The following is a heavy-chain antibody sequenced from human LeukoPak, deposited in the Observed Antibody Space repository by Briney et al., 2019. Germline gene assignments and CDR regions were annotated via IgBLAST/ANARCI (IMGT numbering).Heavy chain of an antibody. V-gene: IGHV1-2*02. D-gene: IGHD3-16*02. CDR2: INPNSGDT. CDR3: ARDSYDYVWGSYRYVPTIRYPTFDY. CDR1: GYTFTGYY. Sequence: ASVKVSCKASGYTFTGYYMHWVRQAPGQGLEWMGWINPNSGDTNYAQKLQGRVTMTTDTSTSTAYMELRSLRSDDTAVYYCARDSYDYVWGSYRYVPTIRYPTFDYWGQGTLVTVSS. J-gene: IGHJ4*02.